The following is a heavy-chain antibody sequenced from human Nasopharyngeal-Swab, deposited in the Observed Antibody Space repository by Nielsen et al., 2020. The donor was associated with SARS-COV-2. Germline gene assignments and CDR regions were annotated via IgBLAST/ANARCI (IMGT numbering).Heavy chain of an antibody. CDR2: ISSSSSYT. D-gene: IGHD3-22*01. Sequence: GGSLRLSCAASGFTFSDYYMSWIRQAPGKGLEWISHISSSSSYTNYVDSVKGRFTISRDNAKNSLYLQMNSLRAEDTAMYYCARALQDNGWLLRYDSGFDIWGQGTMVTVSS. V-gene: IGHV3-11*06. CDR3: ARALQDNGWLLRYDSGFDI. J-gene: IGHJ3*02. CDR1: GFTFSDYY.